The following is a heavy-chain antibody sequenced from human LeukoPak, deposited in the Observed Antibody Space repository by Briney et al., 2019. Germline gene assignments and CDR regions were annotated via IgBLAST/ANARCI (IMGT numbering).Heavy chain of an antibody. CDR1: GFTVSSNY. D-gene: IGHD3-10*01. CDR3: ARVRRLLWFEEFSRYFDY. V-gene: IGHV3-53*01. CDR2: IYSGGST. J-gene: IGHJ4*02. Sequence: GGSLRLPCAASGFTVSSNYMSWVRQAPGKGPEWVSVIYSGGSTYYADSVKGRFTISRDNSKNTLYLQMNSLRAEDTAVYYCARVRRLLWFEEFSRYFDYWGQGTLVTVSS.